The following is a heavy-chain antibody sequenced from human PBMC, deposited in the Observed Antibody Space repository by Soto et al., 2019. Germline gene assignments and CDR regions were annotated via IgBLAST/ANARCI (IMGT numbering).Heavy chain of an antibody. CDR2: IIPIFGTA. J-gene: IGHJ6*02. CDR3: ALDAAGSYYYYGMDV. CDR1: GGTFSSYA. D-gene: IGHD6-13*01. V-gene: IGHV1-69*13. Sequence: SSVKVSCKASGGTFSSYAISWVRQAPGQGLEWMGGIIPIFGTANYAQKFQGRVTITADESTSTAYMELSSLRSEDTAVYYCALDAAGSYYYYGMDVWGQGTTVTVSS.